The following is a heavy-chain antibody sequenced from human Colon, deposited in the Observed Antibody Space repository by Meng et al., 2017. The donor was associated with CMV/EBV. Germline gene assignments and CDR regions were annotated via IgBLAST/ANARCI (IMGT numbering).Heavy chain of an antibody. J-gene: IGHJ6*02. CDR2: IYPGDSDT. CDR3: ARLGYCTSTSCKGYNYGMDV. V-gene: IGHV5-51*01. D-gene: IGHD2-2*01. CDR1: GYSFSKFW. Sequence: GESLKISCEGSGYSFSKFWMGWVRQKPGKGLEWMGIIYPGDSDTRYNPSFEGQVTISVDKSISSAYLQYNGLRASDTAIYYCARLGYCTSTSCKGYNYGMDVWGQGTTVTVSS.